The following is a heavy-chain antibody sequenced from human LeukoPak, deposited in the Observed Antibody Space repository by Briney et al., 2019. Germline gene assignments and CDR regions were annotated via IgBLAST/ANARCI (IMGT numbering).Heavy chain of an antibody. Sequence: PSETLSLTCTVSGGSISSYYWSWIRQPPGKGLDWIGYIYSSGSTNYNPSLKSRVTISVDTSRNQFSLKLSSVTAADTAVYFCARATTYYDFWSGYSTQYYFDYWGQGTLVTVSS. CDR2: IYSSGST. J-gene: IGHJ4*02. CDR3: ARATTYYDFWSGYSTQYYFDY. V-gene: IGHV4-59*01. D-gene: IGHD3-3*01. CDR1: GGSISSYY.